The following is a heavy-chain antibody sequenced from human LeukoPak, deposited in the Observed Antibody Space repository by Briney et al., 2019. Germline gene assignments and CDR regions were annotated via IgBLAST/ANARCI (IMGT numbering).Heavy chain of an antibody. CDR1: GGSIISGSYY. J-gene: IGHJ4*02. Sequence: SETLSLTRTVTGGSIISGSYYWSWIRQPAGKGLEWIRRIYTSGSTNYNPSLKSRVTISVDTSKNQFSLKLSSVTAAGTAVYYWARVTTGGYYNCWGQGTLVTVSS. V-gene: IGHV4-61*02. CDR3: ARVTTGGYYNC. CDR2: IYTSGST. D-gene: IGHD3-22*01.